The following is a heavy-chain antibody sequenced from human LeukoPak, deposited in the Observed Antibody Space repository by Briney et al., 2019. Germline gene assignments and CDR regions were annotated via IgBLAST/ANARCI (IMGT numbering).Heavy chain of an antibody. CDR2: ISGYNGNT. D-gene: IGHD5-12*01. CDR3: AREVATITVAAAGGIDY. Sequence: ASVKVSCKASGYLFNTYGMNWVRQAPGQGLEWMGWISGYNGNTKYAQKLQGRVTMTTDTSTSTAYMELRSLRSDDTAVYYCAREVATITVAAAGGIDYWGQGTLVTVSS. J-gene: IGHJ4*02. V-gene: IGHV1-18*01. CDR1: GYLFNTYG.